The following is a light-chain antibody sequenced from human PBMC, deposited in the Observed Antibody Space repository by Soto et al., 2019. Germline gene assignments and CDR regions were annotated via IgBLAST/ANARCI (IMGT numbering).Light chain of an antibody. CDR1: QSVSSY. CDR3: QQRSNWPPLT. CDR2: DAS. Sequence: EIVLTQSPATLSLSPGERATLSCRASQSVSSYLAWYQQKPGQAPRLLIYDASNRATGIPARFSGSGSGTAITLTISSLEPEDFAVYYCQQRSNWPPLTFVGGTKVEIK. V-gene: IGKV3-11*01. J-gene: IGKJ4*01.